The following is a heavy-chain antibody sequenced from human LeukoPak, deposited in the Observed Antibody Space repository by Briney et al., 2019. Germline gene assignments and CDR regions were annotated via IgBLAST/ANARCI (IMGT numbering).Heavy chain of an antibody. CDR2: IYDSGST. D-gene: IGHD1-26*01. Sequence: SETLSLTCTVSGGSVSGGRYYWSWIRQPPGKGLEWIGYIYDSGSTNYNPSLNSRVTISVDTSKNQFSLKLNSVTAADTAVYYCAKGILVGATGYSFDYWGQGTLVTVSA. CDR1: GGSVSGGRYY. CDR3: AKGILVGATGYSFDY. J-gene: IGHJ4*02. V-gene: IGHV4-61*01.